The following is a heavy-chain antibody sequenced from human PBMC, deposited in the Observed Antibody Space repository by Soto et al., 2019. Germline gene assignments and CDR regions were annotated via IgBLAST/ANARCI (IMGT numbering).Heavy chain of an antibody. CDR3: AKHHSGSYYHDAFDI. V-gene: IGHV3-48*02. D-gene: IGHD1-26*01. CDR1: GFTFSSYS. Sequence: PGGSLRLSCAASGFTFSSYSMNWVRQAPGKGLEWVSYISSSSSTIYYADSVKGRFTISRDNAKNSLYLQMNSLRDEDTAVYYCAKHHSGSYYHDAFDIWGQGTMVTVSS. CDR2: ISSSSSTI. J-gene: IGHJ3*02.